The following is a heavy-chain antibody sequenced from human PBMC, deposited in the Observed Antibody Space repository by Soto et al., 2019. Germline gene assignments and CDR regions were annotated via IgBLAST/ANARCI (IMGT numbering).Heavy chain of an antibody. V-gene: IGHV4-31*03. D-gene: IGHD4-17*01. J-gene: IGHJ4*02. Sequence: QVLLQESGPGLVKPAQTLSLTCTVSGGSISSGGYYWSWIRQHPGKGLEWSGYIYQRGSTYYNPSLKSRVNISVDKSKKQFSLRLSSVTAADTAVYYCARGPYGDDDYWGQGTVVTVSS. CDR2: IYQRGST. CDR3: ARGPYGDDDY. CDR1: GGSISSGGYY.